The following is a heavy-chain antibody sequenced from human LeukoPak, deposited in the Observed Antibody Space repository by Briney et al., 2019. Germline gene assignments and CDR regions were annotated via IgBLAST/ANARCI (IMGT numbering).Heavy chain of an antibody. CDR1: GYTFTSYD. D-gene: IGHD4-17*01. V-gene: IGHV1-8*01. CDR2: VNPNSGNT. CDR3: ASLGGGSTVTTYLNY. Sequence: ASVKVSCKASGYTFTSYDINWVRQATGQGLEWMGWVNPNSGNTGYAQKFQGRVTMTRNTSISTAYMELSSLRSEDTAVYYCASLGGGSTVTTYLNYWGQGTLVTVS. J-gene: IGHJ4*02.